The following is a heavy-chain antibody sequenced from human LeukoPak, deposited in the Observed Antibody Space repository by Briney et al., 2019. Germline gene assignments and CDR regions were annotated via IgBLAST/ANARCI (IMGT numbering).Heavy chain of an antibody. CDR3: TRDQTPYY. Sequence: GGSLRLSCTASGFTFGDYAMTWVRQAPGKGLEWVGFIRSQIYGGTPEYAASVKGRFAISRDDSEGVAYLQMNSLKTEDTAVYYCTRDQTPYYWGQGTLVTVSS. V-gene: IGHV3-49*04. CDR1: GFTFGDYA. J-gene: IGHJ4*02. CDR2: IRSQIYGGTP.